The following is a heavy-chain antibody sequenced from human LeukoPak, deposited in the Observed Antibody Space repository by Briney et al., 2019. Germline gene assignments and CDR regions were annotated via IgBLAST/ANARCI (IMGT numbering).Heavy chain of an antibody. CDR1: GFRFSRYW. Sequence: PGGSLRLSCAASGFRFSRYWMSWVRQAPGKGLEWVSSISSSSSYIYYADSVKGRFTISRDNAKNTLYLQMNSLRAEDTAVYYCAKYYGSSWYGWGAFDIWGQGTMVTVSS. J-gene: IGHJ3*02. CDR2: ISSSSSYI. V-gene: IGHV3-21*04. D-gene: IGHD6-13*01. CDR3: AKYYGSSWYGWGAFDI.